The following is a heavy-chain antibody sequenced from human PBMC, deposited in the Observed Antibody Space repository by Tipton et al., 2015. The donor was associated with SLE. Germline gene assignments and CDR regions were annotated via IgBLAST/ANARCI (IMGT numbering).Heavy chain of an antibody. D-gene: IGHD6-19*01. Sequence: TLSLTCTVSGGPISTHYWSWIRQPPGKGLEWIGYIYYSGSTNYNPSLKSRVTISVDTSKNQFSLKLSSVTAADTAVYYCARVRQWLPTIWGQGTMVTVSS. CDR3: ARVRQWLPTI. V-gene: IGHV4-59*11. J-gene: IGHJ3*02. CDR1: GGPISTHY. CDR2: IYYSGST.